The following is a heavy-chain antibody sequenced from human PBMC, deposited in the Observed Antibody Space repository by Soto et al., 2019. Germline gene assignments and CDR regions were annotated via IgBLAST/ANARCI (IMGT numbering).Heavy chain of an antibody. CDR1: GLPFIDYY. J-gene: IGHJ5*02. CDR2: ISSSSSYT. CDR3: ARASVALLRYFDWLGGEYNWFDP. V-gene: IGHV3-11*05. Sequence: GGSLRLSSTSSGLPFIDYYMIWIRQATEKGLEWVSYISSSSSYTNYADSVKGRFTISRDNAKNSLYLQMNSLRAEDTAVYYCARASVALLRYFDWLGGEYNWFDPWGQGTLVTVSS. D-gene: IGHD3-9*01.